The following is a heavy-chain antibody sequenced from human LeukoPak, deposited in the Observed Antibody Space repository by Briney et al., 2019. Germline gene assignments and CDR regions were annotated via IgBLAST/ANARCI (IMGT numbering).Heavy chain of an antibody. Sequence: ASVKVSCKASGYSFTSYDINGVRQATGQGLEWMGWINPNSGNTGYAQKFQGRVTITRNTSISTAYMELSSLRSEHTAVYYCAKAGRRAARSGYNWFDPWGQGTLATVSS. V-gene: IGHV1-8*01. CDR3: AKAGRRAARSGYNWFDP. J-gene: IGHJ5*02. CDR2: INPNSGNT. CDR1: GYSFTSYD. D-gene: IGHD6-6*01.